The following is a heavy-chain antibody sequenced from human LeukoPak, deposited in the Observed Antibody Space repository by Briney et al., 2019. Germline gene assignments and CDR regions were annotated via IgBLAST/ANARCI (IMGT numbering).Heavy chain of an antibody. Sequence: ASVKVSCKASGGTFSSYAISCVRQAPGQGLEWMGGIIPIFGTANYAQKFQGRVTITTDESTSTAYMELSSLRSEDTAVYYCAREAHTVRNYYDSSGYYPLRYWGQGTLVTVPS. V-gene: IGHV1-69*05. CDR3: AREAHTVRNYYDSSGYYPLRY. J-gene: IGHJ4*02. CDR2: IIPIFGTA. CDR1: GGTFSSYA. D-gene: IGHD3-22*01.